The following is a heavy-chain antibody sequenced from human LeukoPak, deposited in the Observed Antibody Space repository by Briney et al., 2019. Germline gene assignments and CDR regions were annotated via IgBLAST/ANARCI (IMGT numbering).Heavy chain of an antibody. CDR2: ISSSSSYI. V-gene: IGHV3-21*01. CDR3: ARDQLAYCGGDCYPNDAFDI. Sequence: PGGSLRLSCAASGFTFSSYHMNWVRQAPGKGLEWVSSISSSSSYIYYADSVKGRFTISRDNAKNSLYLQMNSLRAEDTAVYYCARDQLAYCGGDCYPNDAFDIWGQGTMVTVSS. CDR1: GFTFSSYH. D-gene: IGHD2-21*02. J-gene: IGHJ3*02.